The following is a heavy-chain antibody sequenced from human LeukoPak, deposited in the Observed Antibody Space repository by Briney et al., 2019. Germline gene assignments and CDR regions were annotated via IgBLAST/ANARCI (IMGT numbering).Heavy chain of an antibody. Sequence: SETLSLTCTVSGGSISSSSYYWGWIRQPPGKGLEWIGSIYYSGSTYYNPSLKSRVTISVDTSKNQFSLKLSPVTAADTAVYYCARQLVAAADHFDYWGQGTLVTVSS. J-gene: IGHJ4*02. D-gene: IGHD6-13*01. CDR2: IYYSGST. CDR3: ARQLVAAADHFDY. CDR1: GGSISSSSYY. V-gene: IGHV4-39*01.